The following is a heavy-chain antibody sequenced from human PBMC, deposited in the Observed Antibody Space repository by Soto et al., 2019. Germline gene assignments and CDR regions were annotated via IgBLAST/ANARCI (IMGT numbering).Heavy chain of an antibody. Sequence: EVQVVESGGGLVQPGGSLRLSCSFTFSMYSMNWVRQAPGKGLEWVASISSGGSYIKYADSVKGRFTISRDNAKNSVSLQMNSLRADDTAVYFCTRDQGGSYDSWFDPWGQGTLVTVSS. D-gene: IGHD1-26*01. J-gene: IGHJ5*02. CDR2: ISSGGSYI. V-gene: IGHV3-21*01. CDR3: TRDQGGSYDSWFDP. CDR1: FTFSMYS.